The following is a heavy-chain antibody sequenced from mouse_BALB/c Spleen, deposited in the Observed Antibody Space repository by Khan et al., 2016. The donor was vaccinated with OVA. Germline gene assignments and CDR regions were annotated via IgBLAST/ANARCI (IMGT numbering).Heavy chain of an antibody. CDR1: GYSINSDYA. J-gene: IGHJ1*01. CDR3: ARDDGSRYFDG. CDR2: ISYIGSN. V-gene: IGHV3-2*02. Sequence: EVQLQESGPGLVKPSQSLSLTCTVTGYSINSDYAWNCIRQFPGNKLEWMGYISYIGSNIYNPSLKSRISITRATSKIQFFLQLTSVTTEITATYYWARDDGSRYFDGWGAGTTVTVSS. D-gene: IGHD1-1*01.